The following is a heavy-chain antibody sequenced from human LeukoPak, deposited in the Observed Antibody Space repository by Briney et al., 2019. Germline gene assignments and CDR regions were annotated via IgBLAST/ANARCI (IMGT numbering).Heavy chain of an antibody. CDR2: INPNSGGT. V-gene: IGHV1-2*02. CDR1: GYTFTGYY. CDR3: ASGGVMYYDLWSGPGVDWFDP. J-gene: IGHJ5*02. Sequence: GASVKVSCKASGYTFTGYYMHWVRQAPGQGLEWMGWINPNSGGTNYAQKFQGRVTMTRDTSISTAYMELSRLRSDDTAVYYCASGGVMYYDLWSGPGVDWFDPWGQGTLVTVSS. D-gene: IGHD3-3*01.